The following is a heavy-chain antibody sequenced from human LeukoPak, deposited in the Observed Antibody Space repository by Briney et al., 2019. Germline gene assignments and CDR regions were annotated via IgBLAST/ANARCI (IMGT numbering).Heavy chain of an antibody. Sequence: ASVNVSCKASGYTFTGYYMHWVRQAPGQGLEWMGWINPNSGGTNYAQKFRGRVTMTRDTSISTAYMELSRLRSDDTAVYYCAREPGFSGSYPVDYWGQGTLVTVSS. J-gene: IGHJ4*02. V-gene: IGHV1-2*02. CDR3: AREPGFSGSYPVDY. CDR1: GYTFTGYY. CDR2: INPNSGGT. D-gene: IGHD1-26*01.